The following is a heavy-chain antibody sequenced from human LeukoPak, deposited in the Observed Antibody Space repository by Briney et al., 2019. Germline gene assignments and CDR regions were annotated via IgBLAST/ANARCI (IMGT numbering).Heavy chain of an antibody. V-gene: IGHV3-7*01. D-gene: IGHD3-10*01. Sequence: PGGSLRLSCAASGFTFSSYWMSWVRQAPGKGLEWVANIKQDGSEKYYVDSVKGRFTISRDNAKNSLYLQMNSLRAEDTAVYYCAREGWFGEPPSHWFDPWGQGTLVTVSS. J-gene: IGHJ5*02. CDR3: AREGWFGEPPSHWFDP. CDR2: IKQDGSEK. CDR1: GFTFSSYW.